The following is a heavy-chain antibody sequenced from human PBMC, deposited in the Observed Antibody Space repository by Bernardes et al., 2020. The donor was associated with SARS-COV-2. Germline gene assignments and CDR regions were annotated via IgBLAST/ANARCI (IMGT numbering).Heavy chain of an antibody. CDR1: GYIFTTFD. J-gene: IGHJ4*02. Sequence: ASVKVSCKASGYIFTTFDINWVRQASGHGLEWMGWINPNSGKIGYAQKFQGRVTMTRDTSLNTVYMELSSLTSEDTAVYFCARGQGWDSPATIDFWGQGTLVTVSS. CDR2: INPNSGKI. D-gene: IGHD1-26*01. V-gene: IGHV1-8*01. CDR3: ARGQGWDSPATIDF.